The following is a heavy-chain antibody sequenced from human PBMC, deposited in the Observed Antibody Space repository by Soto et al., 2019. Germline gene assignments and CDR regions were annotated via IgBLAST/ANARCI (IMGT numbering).Heavy chain of an antibody. CDR3: ARDMYSSSSEWFDP. Sequence: SETLSLTCAVSGYSISSGYYWGWIRQPPGKGLEWIGSIYHSGSTYYNPSLKSRVTISVDTSKNQFSLKLSSVTAADTAVYYCARDMYSSSSEWFDPWGQGTLVTVSS. D-gene: IGHD6-6*01. V-gene: IGHV4-38-2*02. CDR1: GYSISSGYY. CDR2: IYHSGST. J-gene: IGHJ5*02.